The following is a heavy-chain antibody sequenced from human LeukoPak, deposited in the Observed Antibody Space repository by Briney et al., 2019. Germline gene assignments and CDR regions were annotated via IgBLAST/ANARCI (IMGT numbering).Heavy chain of an antibody. D-gene: IGHD3-10*01. CDR1: GFTFSGFS. CDR2: IKQDGSER. V-gene: IGHV3-7*01. Sequence: GGSLRLSCAASGFTFSGFSMSWVRKSPTKGLEWVANIKQDGSERYYVDSVKGRFTISRDNAKNSLSLQMNNLRVEDTAVYYCARAGSHWHYVYWGQGTVVTVSS. CDR3: ARAGSHWHYVY. J-gene: IGHJ4*02.